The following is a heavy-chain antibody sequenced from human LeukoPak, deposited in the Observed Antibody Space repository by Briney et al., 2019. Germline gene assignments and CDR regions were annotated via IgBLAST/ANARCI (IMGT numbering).Heavy chain of an antibody. D-gene: IGHD3-3*01. J-gene: IGHJ6*03. CDR2: IYYSGST. V-gene: IGHV4-39*01. CDR1: GLTVSTNY. CDR3: ARHRASITIFGVVISPYYYYYMDV. Sequence: GSLRLSCAASGLTVSTNYMSWVRQAPGKGLEWIGSIYYSGSTYYNPSLKSRVTISVDTSKNQFSLKLSSVTAADTAVYYCARHRASITIFGVVISPYYYYYMDVWGKGTTVTVSS.